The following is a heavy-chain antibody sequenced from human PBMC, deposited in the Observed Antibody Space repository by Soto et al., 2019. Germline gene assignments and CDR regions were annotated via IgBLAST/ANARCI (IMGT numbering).Heavy chain of an antibody. J-gene: IGHJ5*02. Sequence: QVQLVQSGAEVKKPGASVKVSCKASGYTFTSYYMHWVRQAPGQGLECMGIINPSGGSTSYAQKFQGRVTMTRDTSTSTVYVELSSLRSEDTAVYYCARETPIGVGATDNWFDPWGRGTMVTVSS. CDR3: ARETPIGVGATDNWFDP. CDR2: INPSGGST. V-gene: IGHV1-46*01. D-gene: IGHD1-26*01. CDR1: GYTFTSYY.